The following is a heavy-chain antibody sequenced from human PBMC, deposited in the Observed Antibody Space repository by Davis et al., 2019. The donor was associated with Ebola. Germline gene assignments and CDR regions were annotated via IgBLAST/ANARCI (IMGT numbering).Heavy chain of an antibody. V-gene: IGHV1-69*04. J-gene: IGHJ6*02. CDR1: GGTFSSYA. CDR3: ARDRSWMGTYYGMDV. CDR2: IIPILGIA. Sequence: SSVKVSCKASGGTFSSYAISWVRQPPGQGLEWMGRIIPILGIANYAQKFQGRVTITADKSTSTAYMELSSLRSEDTAVYYCARDRSWMGTYYGMDVWGQGTTVTVSS. D-gene: IGHD1-26*01.